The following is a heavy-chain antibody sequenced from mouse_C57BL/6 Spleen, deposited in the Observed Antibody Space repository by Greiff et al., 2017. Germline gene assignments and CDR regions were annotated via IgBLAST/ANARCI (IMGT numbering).Heavy chain of an antibody. CDR2: IYPGDGDT. D-gene: IGHD1-1*02. Sequence: QVQLKESGAELVKPGASVKISCKASGYAFSSYWMNWVKQRPGKGLEWIGQIYPGDGDTNYNGKFKGKATLTADKSSSTAYMQLSSLTSEDSAVYCCARRNYGYLDYWGQGTTLTVSS. CDR3: ARRNYGYLDY. J-gene: IGHJ2*01. V-gene: IGHV1-80*01. CDR1: GYAFSSYW.